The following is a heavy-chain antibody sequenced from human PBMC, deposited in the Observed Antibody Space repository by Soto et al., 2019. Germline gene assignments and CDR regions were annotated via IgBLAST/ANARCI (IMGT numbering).Heavy chain of an antibody. CDR1: GYTFTGYY. CDR3: AGGGYSGYDFDY. V-gene: IGHV1-2*04. J-gene: IGHJ4*02. D-gene: IGHD5-12*01. CDR2: INPNSGGT. Sequence: QVQLVQSGAEVKKPGASVKVSCKASGYTFTGYYMHWVRQAPGQGLEWMGWINPNSGGTNYAQNFQGWVTMTRDTSITTAYMELSRLRSDDTAVYYCAGGGYSGYDFDYWGQGTLVTVSS.